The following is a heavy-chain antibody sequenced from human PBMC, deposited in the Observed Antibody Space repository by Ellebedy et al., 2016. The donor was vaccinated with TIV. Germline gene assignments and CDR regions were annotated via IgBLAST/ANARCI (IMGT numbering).Heavy chain of an antibody. Sequence: GSLRLSCTVSGGSISSYYWSWIRQPPGKGLEWIGYIYYSGSTNYNPSLKSRVTISVDTSKNQFSLKLSSVTAADTAVYYCARGEQWLGGGYYYYYYGMDVWGQGTTVTVSS. J-gene: IGHJ6*02. D-gene: IGHD6-19*01. CDR3: ARGEQWLGGGYYYYYYGMDV. CDR2: IYYSGST. CDR1: GGSISSYY. V-gene: IGHV4-59*01.